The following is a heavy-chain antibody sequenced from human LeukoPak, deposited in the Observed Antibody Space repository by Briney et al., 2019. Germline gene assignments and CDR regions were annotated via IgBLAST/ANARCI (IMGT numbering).Heavy chain of an antibody. V-gene: IGHV3-23*01. CDR3: ARGGGLDV. Sequence: GGSLRLSCVGSGFTSRSHAMSWVRQAPEKGLEFVSGIYENGGTTYYADSVKGRFSISRDNSKNTLYLQMSNLRAEDTAVYFCARGGGLDVWGQGATVTVSS. CDR1: GFTSRSHA. J-gene: IGHJ6*02. CDR2: IYENGGTT. D-gene: IGHD3-16*01.